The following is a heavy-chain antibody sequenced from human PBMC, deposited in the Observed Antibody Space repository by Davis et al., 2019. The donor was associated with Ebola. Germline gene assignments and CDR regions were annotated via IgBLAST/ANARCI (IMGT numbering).Heavy chain of an antibody. Sequence: PGGSLRLSCKGSGYSFTSYWIGWVRQMPGKGLEWMGIIYPGDSDTRYSPSFQGQVTISADKSISTAYLQWGSLKASDTAMYYCARRAVTTLVGWFDPWGQGTLVTVSS. CDR2: IYPGDSDT. CDR1: GYSFTSYW. D-gene: IGHD4-23*01. J-gene: IGHJ5*02. CDR3: ARRAVTTLVGWFDP. V-gene: IGHV5-51*01.